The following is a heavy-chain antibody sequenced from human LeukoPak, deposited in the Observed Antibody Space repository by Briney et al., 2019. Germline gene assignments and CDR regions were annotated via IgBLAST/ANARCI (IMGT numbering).Heavy chain of an antibody. J-gene: IGHJ5*02. Sequence: PGGSLRLTYAASGFSFSSTYMRWVRQAPGKGLEWVSLIYTSGSTFYADSVMGRFTISRDNSKNTLFLQMNSLRAEDSAVYYCTRDRAGTQSWVEFDLWGQGTLVTVSS. CDR2: IYTSGST. CDR1: GFSFSSTY. CDR3: TRDRAGTQSWVEFDL. D-gene: IGHD3-10*01. V-gene: IGHV3-66*03.